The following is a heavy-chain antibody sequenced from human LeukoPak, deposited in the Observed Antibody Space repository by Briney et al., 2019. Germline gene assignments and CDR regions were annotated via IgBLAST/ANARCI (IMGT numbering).Heavy chain of an antibody. CDR1: GGSVRSYY. CDR2: IYYSGST. CDR3: ARHYYDSSGYMKFDY. V-gene: IGHV4-59*02. Sequence: SETLSLTCTVSGGSVRSYYWNWIRQPPGKGLEWIGYIYYSGSTNYNPSLKSRVTISVDTSKNQFSLKLSSVTAADTAVYYCARHYYDSSGYMKFDYWGQGTLVTVSS. D-gene: IGHD3-22*01. J-gene: IGHJ4*02.